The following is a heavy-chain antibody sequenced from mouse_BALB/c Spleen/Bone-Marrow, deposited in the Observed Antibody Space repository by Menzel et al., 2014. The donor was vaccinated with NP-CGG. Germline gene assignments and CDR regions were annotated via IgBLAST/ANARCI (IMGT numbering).Heavy chain of an antibody. V-gene: IGHV1-15*01. CDR2: IDPETGGT. CDR1: GYTFTDYE. Sequence: VQLVESGAELVRPGASVTLSCKASGYTFTDYEMHWVKQTPVHGLEWIGAIDPETGGTAFNQKFKGKATLTADKSSSTAHMELLSLTSEDSAVYYCGRGNYDYDSWFGYWGQGTLVTVSA. CDR3: GRGNYDYDSWFGY. D-gene: IGHD2-4*01. J-gene: IGHJ3*01.